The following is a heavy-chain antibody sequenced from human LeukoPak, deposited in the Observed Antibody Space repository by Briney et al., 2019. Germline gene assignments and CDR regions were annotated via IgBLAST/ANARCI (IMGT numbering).Heavy chain of an antibody. CDR3: ASDPPYTSSSAW. J-gene: IGHJ4*02. CDR2: ILVGSGNT. CDR1: GFTFTSTA. V-gene: IGHV1-58*01. D-gene: IGHD2-2*01. Sequence: SVKVSCKASGFTFTSTAVQWVRQARGQRLEWIGWILVGSGNTNYAQMFQERVTLTWDVSTSTAYMVLSNLRSEDTAIYYCASDPPYTSSSAWWGQGTLVTVSS.